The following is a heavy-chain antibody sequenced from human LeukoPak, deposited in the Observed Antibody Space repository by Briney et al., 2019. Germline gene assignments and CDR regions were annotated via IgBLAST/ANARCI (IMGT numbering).Heavy chain of an antibody. CDR3: ARSSGIVGATTDFDY. V-gene: IGHV3-13*01. J-gene: IGHJ4*02. CDR2: IGTAGDT. Sequence: GGSLRLSCAASGFTFSSYDMHWVRQATGKGLEWVSAIGTAGDTYYPGSVKGRFTISRENAKNSLYLQMNSLRAGDTAVYYCARSSGIVGATTDFDYWGQGTLVTVSS. D-gene: IGHD1-26*01. CDR1: GFTFSSYD.